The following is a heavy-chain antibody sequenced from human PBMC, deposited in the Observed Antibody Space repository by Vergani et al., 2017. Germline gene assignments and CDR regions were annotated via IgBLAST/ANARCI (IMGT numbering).Heavy chain of an antibody. CDR2: IRYDGSNK. V-gene: IGHV3-30*02. J-gene: IGHJ6*02. CDR3: AKDLLDTIFGVVIRYYYYGMDV. Sequence: QVQLVESGGGVVQPGGSLRLSCAASGFTFSSYGMHWVRQAPGKGLEWVAFIRYDGSNKYYADSVKGRFTISRDNSKNTLYLQMNSLRAEDTAVYYCAKDLLDTIFGVVIRYYYYGMDVWGQGTTVTVSS. CDR1: GFTFSSYG. D-gene: IGHD3-3*01.